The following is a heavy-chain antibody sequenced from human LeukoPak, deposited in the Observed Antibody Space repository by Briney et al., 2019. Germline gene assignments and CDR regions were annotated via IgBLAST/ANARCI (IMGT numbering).Heavy chain of an antibody. CDR2: IYYSGST. CDR1: GGSISSSSYY. D-gene: IGHD6-6*01. CDR3: ARFVDSSSSGLG. J-gene: IGHJ4*02. Sequence: SETLSLTCTVSGGSISSSSYYWGWIRQPPGKGLEWIGSIYYSGSTYYNPSLKSRVTISVDRSKNQFSLKLSSVTAADTAVYYCARFVDSSSSGLGWGQGTLVTVSS. V-gene: IGHV4-39*07.